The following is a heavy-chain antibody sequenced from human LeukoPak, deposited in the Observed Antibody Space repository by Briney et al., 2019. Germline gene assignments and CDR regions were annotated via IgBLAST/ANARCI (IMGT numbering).Heavy chain of an antibody. D-gene: IGHD4-17*01. J-gene: IGHJ3*02. CDR2: ISGSGGST. V-gene: IGHV3-23*01. CDR1: GFTFSSYA. Sequence: GGSLRLSCAASGFTFSSYAMSWVRQAPGKGLEWVSAISGSGGSTYYADSVKGRFTISRDNSKNSLYLQMNSLRAEDTAVYYCARDRAPISVYGDYFHDAFDIWGQGTMVTVSS. CDR3: ARDRAPISVYGDYFHDAFDI.